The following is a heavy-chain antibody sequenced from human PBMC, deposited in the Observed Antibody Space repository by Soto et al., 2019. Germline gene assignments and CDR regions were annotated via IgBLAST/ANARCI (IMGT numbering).Heavy chain of an antibody. CDR1: GVSINTYY. V-gene: IGHV4-59*01. Sequence: SETLSLTCTVSGVSINTYYWTWMRQPPGQELEWIGYIHYSWRTNKNPSLKSRVTMSVDTSKNQFSLKLNSVTAADTAVYYCARDLAVGGFFDPWGHGTLVTFSS. D-gene: IGHD3-10*01. J-gene: IGHJ5*02. CDR2: IHYSWRT. CDR3: ARDLAVGGFFDP.